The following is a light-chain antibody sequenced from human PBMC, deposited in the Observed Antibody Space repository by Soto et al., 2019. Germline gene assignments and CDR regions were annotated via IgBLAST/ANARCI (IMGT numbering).Light chain of an antibody. CDR1: SSDVGSYNY. CDR3: TSYAGSNNPVV. CDR2: GVN. J-gene: IGLJ3*02. V-gene: IGLV2-8*01. Sequence: QSVLTQPPSASGSPGQSVTISCTGTSSDVGSYNYVSWYQQHPHKAPKLIIYGVNERPSGVPDRFSGSKSGNTASLTVSGLQAEDEADYYCTSYAGSNNPVVFGGGTKVTVL.